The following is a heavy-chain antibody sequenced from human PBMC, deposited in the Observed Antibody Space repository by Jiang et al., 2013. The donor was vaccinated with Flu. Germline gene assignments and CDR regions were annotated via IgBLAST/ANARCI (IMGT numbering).Heavy chain of an antibody. J-gene: IGHJ5*02. CDR1: GGTFSSYA. CDR3: AHLSGACSSTSCPSLA. D-gene: IGHD2-2*01. V-gene: IGHV1-69*01. Sequence: SGAEVKKPGSSVKVSCKASGGTFSSYAISWVRQAPGQGLEWMGGIIPIFGTANYAQKFQGRVTITADESTSTAYMELSSLRSEDTAVYYCAHLSGACSSTSCPSLAWGQGTLVTVSS. CDR2: IIPIFGTA.